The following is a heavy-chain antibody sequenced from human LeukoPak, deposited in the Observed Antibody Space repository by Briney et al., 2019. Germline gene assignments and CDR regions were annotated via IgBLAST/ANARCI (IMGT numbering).Heavy chain of an antibody. CDR2: IYYSGSP. D-gene: IGHD4-17*01. CDR1: GGSISSYY. Sequence: SETLSLTCTVSGGSISSYYWSWIRQPPGKGLEWIGYIYYSGSPYYNPSLKSRVTISVDTSKNQFSPKLSSVTAADTAVYYCARCYGDYIFDYWGQGTLVTVSS. J-gene: IGHJ4*02. V-gene: IGHV4-59*12. CDR3: ARCYGDYIFDY.